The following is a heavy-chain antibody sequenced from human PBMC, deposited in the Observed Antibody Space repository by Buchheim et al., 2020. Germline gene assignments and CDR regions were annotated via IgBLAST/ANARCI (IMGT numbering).Heavy chain of an antibody. D-gene: IGHD1-26*01. CDR3: TKRSLSGGQTIDY. J-gene: IGHJ4*02. CDR2: ISISGDST. CDR1: GFSFNNYG. Sequence: EVQLLESGGSLVQPGGSLRLSCAASGFSFNNYGLTWVRQAPGKGLEWVSAISISGDSTDYADSVKGRFTISRENSKNTLYLQMNSLRAEDTAVYYCTKRSLSGGQTIDYWGQGTL. V-gene: IGHV3-23*01.